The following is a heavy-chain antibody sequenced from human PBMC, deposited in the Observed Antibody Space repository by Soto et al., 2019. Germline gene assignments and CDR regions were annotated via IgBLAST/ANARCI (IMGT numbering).Heavy chain of an antibody. CDR2: IHYSGTT. Sequence: TSETLSLTCTVSGGSMRNYFWTWIRQPPGKGLEWIGYIHYSGTTSFFPSYNPSLRSRVTISEDTSKNQFSLKLLSVTTADTAVYYCAKAGAVAGTEYYFDFWGQGTLVTVSS. CDR3: AKAGAVAGTEYYFDF. J-gene: IGHJ4*02. V-gene: IGHV4-59*01. D-gene: IGHD6-19*01. CDR1: GGSMRNYF.